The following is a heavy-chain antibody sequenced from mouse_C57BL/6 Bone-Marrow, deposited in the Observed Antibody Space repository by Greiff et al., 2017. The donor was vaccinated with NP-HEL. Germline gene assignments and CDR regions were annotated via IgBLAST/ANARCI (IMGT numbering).Heavy chain of an antibody. V-gene: IGHV2-6-1*01. CDR1: GFSLTSYG. CDR3: ARHTYRGHYFDV. Sequence: VQLKESGPGLVAPAQSLSITCTVSGFSLTSYGVHWVRQPPGKGLEWLVVIWSDGSTTYNSALKSRLSISKDNSKSQVFLKMNSLQTDDTAMYYCARHTYRGHYFDVWGTGTTVTVSS. J-gene: IGHJ1*03. D-gene: IGHD2-14*01. CDR2: IWSDGST.